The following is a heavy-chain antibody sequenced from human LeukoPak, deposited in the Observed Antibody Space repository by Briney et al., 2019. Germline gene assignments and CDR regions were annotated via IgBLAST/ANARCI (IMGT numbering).Heavy chain of an antibody. V-gene: IGHV4-59*01. Sequence: SETLSLTCTVSGGSISSYYWSCIRQPPGKGLEWIGYIYYSGSTNYNPSLKSRVTISVDTSKNQFSLKLSSVTAADTAVYYCARVAGGDAFDIWGQGTMVTVSS. D-gene: IGHD3-16*01. CDR3: ARVAGGDAFDI. CDR2: IYYSGST. J-gene: IGHJ3*02. CDR1: GGSISSYY.